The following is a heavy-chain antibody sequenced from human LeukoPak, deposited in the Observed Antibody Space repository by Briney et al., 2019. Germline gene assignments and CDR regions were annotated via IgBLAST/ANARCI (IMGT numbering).Heavy chain of an antibody. V-gene: IGHV3-7*01. D-gene: IGHD3/OR15-3a*01. CDR3: ARDEDWREIS. Sequence: GGSLRLSCAASGFIFSSCWMGWVRQAPGKGLEWVANIKQDGSEIYYVDSVKGRFTISRENAKNSLYLQMNSLRADDTAVYYCARDEDWREISWGQGTLVTVSS. CDR1: GFIFSSCW. CDR2: IKQDGSEI. J-gene: IGHJ4*02.